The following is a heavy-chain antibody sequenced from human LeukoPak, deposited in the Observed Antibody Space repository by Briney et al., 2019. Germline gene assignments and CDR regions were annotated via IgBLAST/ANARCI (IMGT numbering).Heavy chain of an antibody. CDR2: IRSKAYGGTT. Sequence: GGSLRLSCTASGFTFGDYAMSWVRQAPGKGLEWVGFIRSKAYGGTTEYAASVKGRFTISRDDSKSIAYLQMNSLKTEDTAVYYCTRDQYDFWSGYPGIDYWGQGTPVTVSS. CDR1: GFTFGDYA. V-gene: IGHV3-49*04. CDR3: TRDQYDFWSGYPGIDY. J-gene: IGHJ4*02. D-gene: IGHD3-3*01.